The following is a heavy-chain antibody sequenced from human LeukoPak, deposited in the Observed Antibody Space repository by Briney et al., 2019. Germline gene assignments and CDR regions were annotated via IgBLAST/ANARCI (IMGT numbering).Heavy chain of an antibody. CDR1: GFTFSSYG. CDR3: AKYMVRGVIITGYYYMDV. V-gene: IGHV3-23*01. J-gene: IGHJ6*03. CDR2: ISYSSSYI. D-gene: IGHD3-10*01. Sequence: GGSLRLSCAASGFTFSSYGMHWVRQAPGKGLEWVSSISYSSSYIYYADSVKGRFTISRDNSKNTLYLQMNSLRAEDTAVYYCAKYMVRGVIITGYYYMDVWGKGTTVTISS.